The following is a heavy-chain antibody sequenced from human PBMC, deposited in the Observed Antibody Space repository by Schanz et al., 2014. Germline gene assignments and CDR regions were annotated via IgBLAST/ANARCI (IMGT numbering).Heavy chain of an antibody. Sequence: VQLVESGGGVVQPGGSLRLSCAASGFSFRDYGIHWVRQAPGKGLEWVAVIYYDGGLRFFADSVRGRVTISRDNSNNMVYLQMNSLRAEDTAIYYCTKWANEGGGGYCHFDLWGQGTLVTVSS. V-gene: IGHV3-33*06. CDR1: GFSFRDYG. CDR3: TKWANEGGGGYCHFDL. J-gene: IGHJ4*02. D-gene: IGHD2-21*01. CDR2: IYYDGGLR.